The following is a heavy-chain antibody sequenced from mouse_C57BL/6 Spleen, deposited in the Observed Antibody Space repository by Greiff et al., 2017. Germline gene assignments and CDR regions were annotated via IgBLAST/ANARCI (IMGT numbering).Heavy chain of an antibody. V-gene: IGHV1-80*01. CDR3: ASPLYYSNEFAY. D-gene: IGHD2-5*01. J-gene: IGHJ3*01. Sequence: VQLQQSGAELVKPGASVKISCKASGYAFSSYWMNWVKQRPGQGLEWIGQIYPGDGDTNYNGKFKGKATVTADKSSSTAYMQLSSLTSEDSAVYFCASPLYYSNEFAYWGQGTLVTVSA. CDR2: IYPGDGDT. CDR1: GYAFSSYW.